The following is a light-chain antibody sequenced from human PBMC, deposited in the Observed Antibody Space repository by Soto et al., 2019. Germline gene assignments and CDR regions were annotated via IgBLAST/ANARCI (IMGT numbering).Light chain of an antibody. Sequence: QLTQSPSSLSASVGERVTITCRASQDVSRYLAWYQQKAGKAPKLLFYGASTLQSGVPSRFSSFGSGTEFTLTISSLQPEDFATYHCQQLQRTPFTFGPGTTVD. CDR3: QQLQRTPFT. V-gene: IGKV1-9*01. J-gene: IGKJ3*01. CDR1: QDVSRY. CDR2: GAS.